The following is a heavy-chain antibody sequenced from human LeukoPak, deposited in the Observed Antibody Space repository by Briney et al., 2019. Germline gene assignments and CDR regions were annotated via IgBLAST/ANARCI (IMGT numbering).Heavy chain of an antibody. D-gene: IGHD3-3*01. V-gene: IGHV1-8*03. CDR1: GYTFTSYD. CDR3: ARGWYYDFWSGANWFDP. Sequence: ASVKVSCKASGYTFTSYDINWVRQATGQGLEWMGWMNPNSGNTGYAQKFQGRVTITRNTSISTAYMELSSLRSEDTAVYYCARGWYYDFWSGANWFDPWGQGTLVTVSS. CDR2: MNPNSGNT. J-gene: IGHJ5*02.